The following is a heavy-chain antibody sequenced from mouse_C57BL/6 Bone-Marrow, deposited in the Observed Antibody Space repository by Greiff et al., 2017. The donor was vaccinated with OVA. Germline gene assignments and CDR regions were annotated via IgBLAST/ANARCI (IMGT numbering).Heavy chain of an antibody. J-gene: IGHJ3*01. V-gene: IGHV1-82*01. CDR3: AIKPRFAY. CDR1: GYAFSSSW. Sequence: VQLQQSGPELVKPGASVKISCKASGYAFSSSWMNWVKQRPGKGLEWIGRIYPGDGDTNYNGKFKGKATLTADKSSSTAYMQLSSLTSEDSAVYFCAIKPRFAYWGQGTLVTVSA. CDR2: IYPGDGDT.